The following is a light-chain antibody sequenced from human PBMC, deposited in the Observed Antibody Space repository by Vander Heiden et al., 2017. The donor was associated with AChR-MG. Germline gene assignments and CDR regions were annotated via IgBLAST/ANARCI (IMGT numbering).Light chain of an antibody. CDR2: DAS. CDR3: QQRSNWPYT. J-gene: IGKJ2*01. V-gene: IGKV3-11*01. CDR1: QTISSY. Sequence: ENVLTQSPATLSLSPWEIATLPCRASQTISSYLAWYQQKPGQAPRLLIYDASNRATGIPARFSGSGSGTDFTLTISSLEPEDFAVYYCQQRSNWPYTFGYGTKLEI.